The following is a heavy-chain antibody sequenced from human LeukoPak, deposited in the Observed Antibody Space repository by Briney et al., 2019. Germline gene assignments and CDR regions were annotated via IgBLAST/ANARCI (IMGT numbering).Heavy chain of an antibody. CDR1: AFTFTDHY. CDR2: AKNKADSYTI. D-gene: IGHD6-6*01. Sequence: PGGSLRLSYAASAFTFTDHYMDWVRQAPGNGLDRVGRAKNKADSYTIEYAASVRGRFTISRDDSKNSLYLQMNSLKTEDTAVYYCVKDSSFWTFACWGQGTLVTVSS. J-gene: IGHJ4*02. CDR3: VKDSSFWTFAC. V-gene: IGHV3-72*01.